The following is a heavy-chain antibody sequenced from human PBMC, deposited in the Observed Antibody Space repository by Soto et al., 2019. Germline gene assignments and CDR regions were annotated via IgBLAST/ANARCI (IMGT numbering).Heavy chain of an antibody. CDR3: AGRVGLAPVYEAYDV. D-gene: IGHD2-8*01. V-gene: IGHV1-18*01. CDR1: GFTFTIYG. Sequence: QLQLVQSGAEVKKPGASVKVSCKASGFTFTIYGVTWVRQAPGKGLEWMGWVSANNLNTHYAQKLQGRVTMTTDTSTSTAYKELRSLRPDDKAVYYCAGRVGLAPVYEAYDVWGQGTMVTVSS. J-gene: IGHJ3*01. CDR2: VSANNLNT.